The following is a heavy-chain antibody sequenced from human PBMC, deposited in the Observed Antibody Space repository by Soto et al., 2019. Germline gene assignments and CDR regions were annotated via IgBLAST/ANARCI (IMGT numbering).Heavy chain of an antibody. J-gene: IGHJ3*02. CDR1: GDNVSTNSVG. CDR2: TYYRSNWYN. CDR3: ARERYADYGRAAFDI. Sequence: SQTLSLTCVISGDNVSTNSVGWNWIRQSPSRGLEWLGRTYYRSNWYNDYAVSVKSRITINPDTSKNQFSLLLNSVTPEDTAVYYCARERYADYGRAAFDIWGQGTMVTVSS. D-gene: IGHD4-17*01. V-gene: IGHV6-1*01.